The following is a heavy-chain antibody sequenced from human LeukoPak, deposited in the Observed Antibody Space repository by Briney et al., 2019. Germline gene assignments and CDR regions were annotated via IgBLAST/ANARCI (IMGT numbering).Heavy chain of an antibody. CDR1: GFTFSSHS. V-gene: IGHV3-21*01. J-gene: IGHJ4*02. CDR2: ISSSSSYI. D-gene: IGHD5/OR15-5a*01. Sequence: GGSLRLSCASSGFTFSSHSMKWVRQAPGKGLEWVSSISSSSSYISYVDSVKGRFTISRDNAKNSLYLQMNSLRAEDTAVYYCVGERYSVYDWDYFDYWGQGTLVTVSS. CDR3: VGERYSVYDWDYFDY.